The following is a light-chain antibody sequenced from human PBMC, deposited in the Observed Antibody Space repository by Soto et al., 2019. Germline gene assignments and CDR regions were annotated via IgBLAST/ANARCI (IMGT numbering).Light chain of an antibody. Sequence: QTVVTQEASLSVSPGTTVTLTCGLSSCSVSANYYPSWYQQTPGQAPRTLIYNTNNRSSGVPDRFSGSIRGNKAALTITGAQADDESDYYCVLYMGSGIWVFGGGTKLTVL. CDR1: SCSVSANYY. V-gene: IGLV8-61*01. CDR2: NTN. CDR3: VLYMGSGIWV. J-gene: IGLJ3*02.